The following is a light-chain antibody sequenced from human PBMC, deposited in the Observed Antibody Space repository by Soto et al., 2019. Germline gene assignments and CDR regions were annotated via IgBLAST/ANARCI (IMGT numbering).Light chain of an antibody. CDR2: DAS. CDR1: QSVSSNY. CDR3: QQYGTSPTWT. Sequence: EIVLTQSPGTLSLSPGERATLSCRASQSVSSNYLVWYQQKPGQAPRLLIYDASSRATGIPDRFSGSGSGTDFTLTISRLEPEDFAVYYCQQYGTSPTWTFGQGTKVEIK. J-gene: IGKJ1*01. V-gene: IGKV3-20*01.